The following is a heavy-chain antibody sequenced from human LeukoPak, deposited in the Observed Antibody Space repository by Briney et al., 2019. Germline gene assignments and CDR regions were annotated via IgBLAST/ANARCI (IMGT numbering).Heavy chain of an antibody. Sequence: ASVKVSCKASGYIFTSYGISWVRQAPGQGLEWMGWISVYNGNTNYAQKLQGRVIMTTDTSTSTAYMELRSLRSDDTAVYYCARSVPYYYGSGRSGYYYYYMDVWAKGPRSPSP. D-gene: IGHD3-10*01. J-gene: IGHJ6*03. CDR2: ISVYNGNT. CDR3: ARSVPYYYGSGRSGYYYYYMDV. V-gene: IGHV1-18*01. CDR1: GYIFTSYG.